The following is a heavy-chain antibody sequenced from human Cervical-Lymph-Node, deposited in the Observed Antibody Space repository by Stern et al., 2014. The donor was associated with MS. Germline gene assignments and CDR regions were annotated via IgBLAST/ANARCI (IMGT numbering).Heavy chain of an antibody. V-gene: IGHV1-46*03. Sequence: QVQLVQSGAEVKKPGASVTVSCKASGYTFTTHYIHWVRQAPGQGLEWMGVINPSAGSTSKAQRLQGRVTITRDTSTSTVYMELNSMTSKDTAVYYCAREALSRSTNPQYDDWGQGTLVTVSS. CDR2: INPSAGST. CDR1: GYTFTTHY. D-gene: IGHD6-6*01. J-gene: IGHJ4*02. CDR3: AREALSRSTNPQYDD.